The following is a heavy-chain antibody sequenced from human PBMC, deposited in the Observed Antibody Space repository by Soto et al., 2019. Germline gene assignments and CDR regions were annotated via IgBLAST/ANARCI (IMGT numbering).Heavy chain of an antibody. V-gene: IGHV1-69*13. D-gene: IGHD2-8*01. CDR3: ARGTIHYYGMDV. J-gene: IGHJ6*02. Sequence: SVKVSCKASGGTFSSYAISWVRQAPGQGLEWMGGIIPIFGTANYAQKFQGRVTITADESTSTAYMELSSLRSEDTAVYYCARGTIHYYGMDVWGQGTKVTVSS. CDR1: GGTFSSYA. CDR2: IIPIFGTA.